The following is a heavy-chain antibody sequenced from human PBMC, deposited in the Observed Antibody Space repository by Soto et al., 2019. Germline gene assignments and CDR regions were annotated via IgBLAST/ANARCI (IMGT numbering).Heavy chain of an antibody. V-gene: IGHV2-5*01. J-gene: IGHJ6*02. CDR1: GFSLSTSGVG. CDR2: IYRNDDK. D-gene: IGHD6-13*01. Sequence: SGPTLVNPTQPLTLTCNFSGFSLSTSGVGVGWIRPPPGKALEWHALIYRNDDKRYSPSLKSRLTITKDTSKNQVVLTMTNMDPVDTATYYCARSSWQYYYYYGMDVWGQGTTVTVSS. CDR3: ARSSWQYYYYYGMDV.